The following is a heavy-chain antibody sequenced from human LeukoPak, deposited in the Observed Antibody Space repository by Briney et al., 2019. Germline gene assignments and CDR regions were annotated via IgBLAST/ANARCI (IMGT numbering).Heavy chain of an antibody. Sequence: PGGSLRLSCAASGFTFSSYGMHWVRQAPGKGLEWVAVISYDGSNKYYADSVKGRFTISRDNSKNTLYLHMNSLRAEDTAVYYCAKDPRAYGSGSYYSPYYDWGQGTLVTVSS. V-gene: IGHV3-30*18. D-gene: IGHD3-10*01. CDR2: ISYDGSNK. CDR1: GFTFSSYG. CDR3: AKDPRAYGSGSYYSPYYD. J-gene: IGHJ4*02.